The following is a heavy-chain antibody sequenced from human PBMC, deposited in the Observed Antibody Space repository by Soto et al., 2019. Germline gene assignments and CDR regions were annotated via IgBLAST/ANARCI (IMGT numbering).Heavy chain of an antibody. V-gene: IGHV4-31*03. J-gene: IGHJ5*02. CDR2: ISYRGIT. CDR1: GGSFSSGAYH. D-gene: IGHD6-13*01. Sequence: QVQLQESGPGLVKPSRTLSLTCTVSGGSFSSGAYHWSWVRQHPGQGLEWIASISYRGITYSNPSLKSRLSMSVDTSKNQFSLNLTSVTAADTAVYHCARMSATGTRWFDPWGQGTLVTVSS. CDR3: ARMSATGTRWFDP.